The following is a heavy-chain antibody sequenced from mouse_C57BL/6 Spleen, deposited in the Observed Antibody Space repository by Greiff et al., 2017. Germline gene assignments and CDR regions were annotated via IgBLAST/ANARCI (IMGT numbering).Heavy chain of an antibody. D-gene: IGHD1-1*01. CDR1: GYTFTNFW. CDR2: IYTGGGYT. Sequence: QVQLQQSGAGLVRPGTSVKMSCPASGYTFTNFWIGWAKQRTGHGLEWIGDIYTGGGYTKSNEKFKGKATLTADKSSSTAYMQFSSLTAEDSAIYYCARNYGISYRYFDYWGQGTSLTVSS. J-gene: IGHJ2*02. V-gene: IGHV1-63*01. CDR3: ARNYGISYRYFDY.